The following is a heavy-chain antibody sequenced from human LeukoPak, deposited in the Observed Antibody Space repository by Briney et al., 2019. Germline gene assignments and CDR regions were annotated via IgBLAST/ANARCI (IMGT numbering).Heavy chain of an antibody. J-gene: IGHJ4*02. CDR2: IYYSGST. V-gene: IGHV4-39*01. Sequence: SETLSLTCTVSGGSISSSSYYWGWIRQPPGKGLEWIGSIYYSGSTYYNPSLKSRVTISVDTSKNQFSLKLSSVTAADTAVYYCARFRTIFGVVGFDYWGQGTLVTVSS. CDR3: ARFRTIFGVVGFDY. CDR1: GGSISSSSYY. D-gene: IGHD3-3*01.